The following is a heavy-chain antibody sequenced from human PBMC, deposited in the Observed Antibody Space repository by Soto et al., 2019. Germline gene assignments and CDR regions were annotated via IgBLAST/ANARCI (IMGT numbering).Heavy chain of an antibody. D-gene: IGHD3-3*01. J-gene: IGHJ6*02. Sequence: QVQLVESGGGVVQPGRSLRLSCAASGFTFSSYAMHWVRQAPGKGLEWVAVISYDGSNKYYAHSVKGRFTISRDNSKNTQYLQMNSLSAEDTAVYYCARDTYYDFWSSPYYGMDVWGQGTTVTVSS. CDR1: GFTFSSYA. V-gene: IGHV3-30-3*01. CDR2: ISYDGSNK. CDR3: ARDTYYDFWSSPYYGMDV.